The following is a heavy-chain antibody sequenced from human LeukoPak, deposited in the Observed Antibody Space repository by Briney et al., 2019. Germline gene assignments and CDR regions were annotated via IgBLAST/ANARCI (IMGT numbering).Heavy chain of an antibody. Sequence: ASVKVSCKASGGTFSSYAISWVRQAPGQGLEWMGRIIPILGTANYAQKFQGRVTITADKSTSTAYMELSSLRSEDTAVYYCARDRGVAAAGYWYFDLWGRGTLVTVSS. CDR1: GGTFSSYA. J-gene: IGHJ2*01. CDR2: IIPILGTA. D-gene: IGHD6-13*01. CDR3: ARDRGVAAAGYWYFDL. V-gene: IGHV1-69*04.